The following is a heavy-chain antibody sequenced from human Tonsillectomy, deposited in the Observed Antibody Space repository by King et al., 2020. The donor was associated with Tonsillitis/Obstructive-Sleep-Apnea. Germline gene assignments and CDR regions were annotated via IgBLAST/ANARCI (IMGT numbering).Heavy chain of an antibody. J-gene: IGHJ6*03. V-gene: IGHV7-4-1*02. CDR1: GYTFTSYA. D-gene: IGHD3-10*01. Sequence: QLVQSGSELKKPGASVKVSCKASGYTFTSYAMNWMRQAPGHGLEWMGWIDTNTGNPTYAQGFTGRFVFSLDTSVTTAYLQISSLKAEDTAVYFCARTSLWTRWSASYHYYYMDVWARGTTVTVS. CDR3: ARTSLWTRWSASYHYYYMDV. CDR2: IDTNTGNP.